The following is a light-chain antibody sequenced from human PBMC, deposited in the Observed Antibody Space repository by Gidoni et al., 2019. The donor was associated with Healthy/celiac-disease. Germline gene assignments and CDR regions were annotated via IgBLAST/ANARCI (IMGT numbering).Light chain of an antibody. CDR1: QGISSW. CDR2: KAS. CDR3: QQYNSSSTLT. V-gene: IGKV1-5*03. J-gene: IGKJ4*01. Sequence: EIQMTQSPSTVSASVGDRVTITCRASQGISSWLAWYQQKPGKAPQLLIDKASSLESGVPSRFSGSGSRTEFTLTISSLQPYDFSTYYFQQYNSSSTLTFGGGTKVEIK.